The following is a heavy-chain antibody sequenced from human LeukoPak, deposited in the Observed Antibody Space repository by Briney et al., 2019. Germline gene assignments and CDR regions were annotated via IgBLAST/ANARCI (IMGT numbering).Heavy chain of an antibody. CDR3: ASLPYYYISSGYYRTAEYFQH. CDR1: GGSFSGYY. Sequence: SETLSLTCALSGGSFSGYYWSWIRQPPGQGLEWIGEINHSGSTNYNPSLKSRVTISVDTSKNQFALKLSSVTAADTAVYYCASLPYYYISSGYYRTAEYFQHWGQGTLVTVSS. J-gene: IGHJ1*01. CDR2: INHSGST. V-gene: IGHV4-34*01. D-gene: IGHD3-22*01.